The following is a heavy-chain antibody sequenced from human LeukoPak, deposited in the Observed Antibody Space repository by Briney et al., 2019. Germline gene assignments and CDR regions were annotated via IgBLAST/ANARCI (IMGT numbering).Heavy chain of an antibody. J-gene: IGHJ4*02. CDR3: ARGEYYYDGGY. V-gene: IGHV3-7*03. CDR1: GFTFSNYW. Sequence: PGGSLRLSCAVSGFTFSNYWMSWVRQAPGKGLEWVANIKLDGSEKNYEDSVKGRFTISRDNAKNSLYLQMNSLRADDTAVYYCARGEYYYDGGYWGQGTLVTVSS. D-gene: IGHD3-22*01. CDR2: IKLDGSEK.